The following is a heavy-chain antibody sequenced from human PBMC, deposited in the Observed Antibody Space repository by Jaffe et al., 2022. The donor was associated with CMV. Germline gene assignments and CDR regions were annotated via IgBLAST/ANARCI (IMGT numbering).Heavy chain of an antibody. Sequence: QVQLVESGGGVVQPGRSLRLSCAASGFTFSSYGMHWVRQAPGKGLEWVAVIWYDGSNKYYADSVKGRFTISRDNSKNTLYLQMNSLRAEDTAVYYCAREQDSSSWTWRDYWGQGTLVTVSS. CDR1: GFTFSSYG. CDR3: AREQDSSSWTWRDY. J-gene: IGHJ4*02. V-gene: IGHV3-33*01. CDR2: IWYDGSNK. D-gene: IGHD6-13*01.